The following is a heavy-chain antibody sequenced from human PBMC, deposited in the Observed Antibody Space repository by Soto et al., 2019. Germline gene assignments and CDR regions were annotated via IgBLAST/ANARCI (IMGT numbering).Heavy chain of an antibody. D-gene: IGHD3-16*02. CDR3: ARDGLLFSGPYRPSRFDY. Sequence: GGSLRLSCAASGFKFSDYWMSWVRQAPGKGLEWVGNIKHDTSEAHYADSVKGRFTITRDNIKNFLFLQMNGLRSDDTASYYCARDGLLFSGPYRPSRFDYWGLGTLVTSPQ. CDR2: IKHDTSEA. J-gene: IGHJ4*02. CDR1: GFKFSDYW. V-gene: IGHV3-7*03.